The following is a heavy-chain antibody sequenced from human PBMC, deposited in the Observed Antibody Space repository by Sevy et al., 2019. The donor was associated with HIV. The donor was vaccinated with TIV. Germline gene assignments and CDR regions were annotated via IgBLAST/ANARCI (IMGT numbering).Heavy chain of an antibody. CDR3: ARDCNSASVLWGIDV. D-gene: IGHD1-26*01. J-gene: IGHJ6*02. Sequence: GGSLRLSCVASGFTFSNFWMSWVRQAPGKGLEWVANIKRDGSGKYYVASVKGRFTISRDNAKTSLYLQMNSLRVEDTAVYYCARDCNSASVLWGIDVWGQGTMVTVSS. CDR2: IKRDGSGK. V-gene: IGHV3-7*03. CDR1: GFTFSNFW.